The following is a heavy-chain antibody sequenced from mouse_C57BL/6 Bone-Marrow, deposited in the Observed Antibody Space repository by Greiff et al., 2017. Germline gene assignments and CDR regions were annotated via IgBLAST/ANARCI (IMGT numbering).Heavy chain of an antibody. Sequence: EVKLLESGAELVRPGASVKLSCTASGFNFKGDYMHWVKQRPEQGLEWIGWIDPENGDTEYATKFQGKATITADKSSNTAYLQLSSLTSEDTAVSYDTPMYYGSDPYAMDYGGQGTSVTVSS. CDR2: IDPENGDT. J-gene: IGHJ4*01. V-gene: IGHV14-4*01. D-gene: IGHD2-1*01. CDR3: TPMYYGSDPYAMDY. CDR1: GFNFKGDY.